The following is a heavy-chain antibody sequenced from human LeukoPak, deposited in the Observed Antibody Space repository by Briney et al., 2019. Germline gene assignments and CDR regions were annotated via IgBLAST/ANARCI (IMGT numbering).Heavy chain of an antibody. J-gene: IGHJ4*02. V-gene: IGHV3-48*03. CDR1: GFTFSSYE. D-gene: IGHD6-19*01. CDR2: ISSSGSTI. CDR3: ARGVRQWLLTYYFDY. Sequence: PGGSLRLSCAASGFTFSSYEMHWVRQAPGKGLEWVSYISSSGSTIYYADSVKGRFTISRDNAKNSLYLQMNSLRAEDTAVYYCARGVRQWLLTYYFDYWGQGTLVTVSS.